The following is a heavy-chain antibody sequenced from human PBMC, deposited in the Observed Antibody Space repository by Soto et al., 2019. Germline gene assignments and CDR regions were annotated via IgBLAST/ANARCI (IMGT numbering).Heavy chain of an antibody. J-gene: IGHJ5*02. Sequence: SETLSLTCTVSGGSISSGDYYWSWIRQPPGKGLEWIGYIYYSGSTYYDPSLKSRVTISVDTSKNQFSLKLSSVTAADTAVYYCASYTYYYDNRGRLNNWFDPWGQGTLVTVSS. CDR1: GGSISSGDYY. D-gene: IGHD3-22*01. V-gene: IGHV4-30-4*01. CDR3: ASYTYYYDNRGRLNNWFDP. CDR2: IYYSGST.